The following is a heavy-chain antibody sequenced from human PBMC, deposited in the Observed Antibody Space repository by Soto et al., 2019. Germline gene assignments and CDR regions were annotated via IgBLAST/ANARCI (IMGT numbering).Heavy chain of an antibody. Sequence: GGSLRLSCAASGFTFSSYWMSWARQAPGKGLEWVAVIWYDGSNKYYADSVKGRFTISRDNSKNTLYLQMNSLRAEDTAVYYCARDPYYYDSSGPGYWGQGTLVTVSS. D-gene: IGHD3-22*01. J-gene: IGHJ4*02. CDR3: ARDPYYYDSSGPGY. V-gene: IGHV3-33*08. CDR1: GFTFSSYW. CDR2: IWYDGSNK.